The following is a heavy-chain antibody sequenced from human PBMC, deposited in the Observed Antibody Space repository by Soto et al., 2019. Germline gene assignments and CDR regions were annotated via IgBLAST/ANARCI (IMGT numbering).Heavy chain of an antibody. D-gene: IGHD3-16*01. Sequence: EVQLLESGGGLVQPGGSLRLSCAASGFTFSIYAMSWVRQPPGKGLEWVSVFSAGGDSTYYADSVKGRFTISRDNSKNTLYLQMNSLRAEDTAVYYCVKDQGTGNYGRFDYWGQGTLVTVSS. CDR3: VKDQGTGNYGRFDY. CDR1: GFTFSIYA. J-gene: IGHJ4*02. CDR2: FSAGGDST. V-gene: IGHV3-23*01.